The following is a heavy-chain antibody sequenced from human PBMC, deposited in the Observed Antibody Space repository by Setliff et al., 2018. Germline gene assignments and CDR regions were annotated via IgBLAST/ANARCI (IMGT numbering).Heavy chain of an antibody. D-gene: IGHD3-22*01. Sequence: ASVKVSCKASGYTFTGHYIHWVRQAPGQGLEWMGWINPRTGVTNYAQKFKGRVTMTRDTSTSTAYMELTSLTSDDTALYYCVRGQGPRTVVAIPFDHWGQGTLVTVSS. CDR2: INPRTGVT. CDR3: VRGQGPRTVVAIPFDH. J-gene: IGHJ4*02. V-gene: IGHV1-2*02. CDR1: GYTFTGHY.